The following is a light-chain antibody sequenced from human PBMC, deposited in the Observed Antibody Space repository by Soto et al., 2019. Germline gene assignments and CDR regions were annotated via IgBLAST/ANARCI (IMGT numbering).Light chain of an antibody. Sequence: EIVLTQSPGSLSLSPGEGVTLSCRASQSVDINLAWYQQKPGQAPRLLIYGASTRATDMPGRFSGRGSGTEFTLTISSLQSEDFAVYYCQQYRNWPRTFGQGTKVAIK. J-gene: IGKJ1*01. CDR3: QQYRNWPRT. CDR2: GAS. V-gene: IGKV3-15*01. CDR1: QSVDIN.